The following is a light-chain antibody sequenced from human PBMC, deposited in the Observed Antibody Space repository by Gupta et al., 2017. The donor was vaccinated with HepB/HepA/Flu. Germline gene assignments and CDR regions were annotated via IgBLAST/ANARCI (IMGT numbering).Light chain of an antibody. V-gene: IGLV2-14*03. J-gene: IGLJ1*01. Sequence: QSALTQPASVSGSPGQSITISCTGTSSDGGGYNYVSWYQQHPGKAPKLMIYDVSNRPSGVSNRFSGSKSGNTASLTISVLQAEDEADYYCSSYTSSSTQVFGTGTKVTVL. CDR1: SSDGGGYNY. CDR3: SSYTSSSTQV. CDR2: DVS.